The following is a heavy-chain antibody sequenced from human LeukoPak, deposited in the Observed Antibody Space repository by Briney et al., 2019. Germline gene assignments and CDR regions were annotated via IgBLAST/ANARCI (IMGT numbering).Heavy chain of an antibody. CDR1: GFTFSNYE. Sequence: PGGSLRLSCAASGFTFSNYEMNWVRQAPGEGLEWVAYITSSGRIRYYADSVKGRFTISRDNSKNTLYLQMNILRAEDTAVYYCAKDRTYSSSPAYFHHWGQGTLVTVSS. J-gene: IGHJ1*01. CDR2: ITSSGRIR. CDR3: AKDRTYSSSPAYFHH. V-gene: IGHV3-48*03. D-gene: IGHD6-13*01.